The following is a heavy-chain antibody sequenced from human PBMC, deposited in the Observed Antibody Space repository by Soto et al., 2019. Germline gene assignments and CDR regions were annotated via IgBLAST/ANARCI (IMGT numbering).Heavy chain of an antibody. Sequence: PSETLSLTCAVYGGSFDAYYWSWIRQPPGKGLEWIGEINHSGSTNYNPSLESRLTISVDTSKNQFSLKLSSVTAADTAVYYCGRGRNWIPSDYWGQGTLVPVSS. CDR1: GGSFDAYY. D-gene: IGHD1-20*01. CDR2: INHSGST. J-gene: IGHJ4*02. CDR3: GRGRNWIPSDY. V-gene: IGHV4-34*01.